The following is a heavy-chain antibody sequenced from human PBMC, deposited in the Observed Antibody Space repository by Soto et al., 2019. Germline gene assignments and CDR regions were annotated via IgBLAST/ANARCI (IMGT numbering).Heavy chain of an antibody. D-gene: IGHD1-26*01. Sequence: LRLSCAASGFTFDDYTMHWVRQAPGKGLEWVSLISWDGGSTYYADSVKGRFTISRDNSKNSLYLQMNSLRTEDTALYYCAKDSYSGSYWRAFDYWGQGTLVTVSS. CDR1: GFTFDDYT. J-gene: IGHJ4*02. V-gene: IGHV3-43*01. CDR3: AKDSYSGSYWRAFDY. CDR2: ISWDGGST.